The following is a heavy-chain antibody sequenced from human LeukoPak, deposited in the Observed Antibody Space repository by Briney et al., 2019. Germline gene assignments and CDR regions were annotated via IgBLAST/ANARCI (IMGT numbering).Heavy chain of an antibody. CDR1: GGSSSSYY. CDR3: ARAVAVAEYYFDY. V-gene: IGHV4-59*01. J-gene: IGHJ4*02. D-gene: IGHD6-19*01. Sequence: SETLSLTRTVSGGSSSSYYWSWIRQPPGKGLEWIGYIYYSGSTNYNPSLKSRVTISVDTSKNQFSLKLSSVTAADTAVYYCARAVAVAEYYFDYWGQGTLVTVSS. CDR2: IYYSGST.